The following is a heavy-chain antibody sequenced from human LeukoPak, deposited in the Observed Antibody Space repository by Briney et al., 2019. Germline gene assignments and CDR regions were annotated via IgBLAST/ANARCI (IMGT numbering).Heavy chain of an antibody. D-gene: IGHD3-22*01. Sequence: GRSLRLSCAAPGFTFSSYAMHWVRQAPGKGLEWVAVISYDGSNKYYADSVKGRFTISRDNSKNTLYLQMNSLRAEDTAVYYCARVTDSSGYYPDYWGQGTLVTVSS. V-gene: IGHV3-30*04. CDR1: GFTFSSYA. J-gene: IGHJ4*02. CDR3: ARVTDSSGYYPDY. CDR2: ISYDGSNK.